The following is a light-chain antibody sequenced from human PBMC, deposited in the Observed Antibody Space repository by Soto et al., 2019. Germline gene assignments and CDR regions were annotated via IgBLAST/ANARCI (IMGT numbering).Light chain of an antibody. CDR2: DAS. V-gene: IGKV1-39*01. Sequence: DIQMTQSPSSLSASVGDRVAITCRASQNIGSYVNWYQQKPGMAPKLLISDASTLQGGAPSRFSGTGSGTEFTLTIRSLQPGDFGIFFCQQSYSTPWTFGQGTRV. CDR1: QNIGSY. CDR3: QQSYSTPWT. J-gene: IGKJ1*01.